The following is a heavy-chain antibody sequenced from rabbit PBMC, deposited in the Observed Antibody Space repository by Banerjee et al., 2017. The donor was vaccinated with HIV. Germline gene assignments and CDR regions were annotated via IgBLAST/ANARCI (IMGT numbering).Heavy chain of an antibody. Sequence: QSLEESGGDLVKPGASLTLTCTASGFSFTSNNYMCWVRQAPGKGLEWIGYIGIGSIGTWYASWVNGRFTISKTSSTTVTLQMTSLTAADTATYFCARDYVHSGGLWGQGTLVTVS. J-gene: IGHJ3*01. CDR2: IGIGSIGT. CDR3: ARDYVHSGGL. D-gene: IGHD4-1*01. V-gene: IGHV1S40*01. CDR1: GFSFTSNNY.